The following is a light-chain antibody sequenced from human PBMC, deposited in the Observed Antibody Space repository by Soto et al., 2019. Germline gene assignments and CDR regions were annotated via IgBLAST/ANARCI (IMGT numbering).Light chain of an antibody. Sequence: QSVLTQPASVSGSPGQSITISCTGTSSDVGNYDLVSWYQQLPGKAPKFILYEGSKRPSGVSNRFSGSKSGNTASLTISGLQAEDEADYYCCSYAGSSTYVFGAGTNVIV. CDR3: CSYAGSSTYV. CDR1: SSDVGNYDL. J-gene: IGLJ1*01. CDR2: EGS. V-gene: IGLV2-23*01.